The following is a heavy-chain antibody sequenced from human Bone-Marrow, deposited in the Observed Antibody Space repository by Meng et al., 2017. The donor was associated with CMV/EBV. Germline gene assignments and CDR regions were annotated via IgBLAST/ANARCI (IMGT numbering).Heavy chain of an antibody. CDR2: IKSDGSKN. J-gene: IGHJ4*02. V-gene: IGHV3-30*02. Sequence: GGSLRLSCAASGFAFSTYGMHWVRQAPGRGLEWVTSIKSDGSKNYCVDSVKGRFTISRDNSKNTLYLQMNSLRAEDTALYYCAKVGGERTIDYWGQGTLVTVPS. CDR1: GFAFSTYG. D-gene: IGHD3-10*01. CDR3: AKVGGERTIDY.